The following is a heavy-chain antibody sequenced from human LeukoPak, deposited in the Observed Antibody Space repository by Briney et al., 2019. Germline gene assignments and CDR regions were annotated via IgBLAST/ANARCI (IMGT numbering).Heavy chain of an antibody. Sequence: EGSLRLSCAASGFTFSSYAMHWVRQAPGKGLEYVSAISSNGGSTYYVNSVKGRFTISRDNSKNTLYLQMGSLRAEDMAVYYCARSGYADYYGMDVWGQGTTVTVSS. J-gene: IGHJ6*02. CDR1: GFTFSSYA. CDR2: ISSNGGST. D-gene: IGHD2-15*01. V-gene: IGHV3-64*01. CDR3: ARSGYADYYGMDV.